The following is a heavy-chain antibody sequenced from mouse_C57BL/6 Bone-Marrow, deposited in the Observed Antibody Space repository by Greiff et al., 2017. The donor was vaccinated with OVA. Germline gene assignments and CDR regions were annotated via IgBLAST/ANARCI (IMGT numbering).Heavy chain of an antibody. CDR3: SRHRNLWSFAV. Sequence: QVQLQQPGAELVRPGSSVKLSCKASGYTFTSYWMDWVKQRPGQGLEWIGNIYPSDSETHYNQKFKDKATLTVDKSSSPAYMQLSILTSDDSSVSSCSRHRNLWSFAVSRTVPTLPVSS. J-gene: IGHJ1*03. V-gene: IGHV1-61*01. D-gene: IGHD2-1*01. CDR2: IYPSDSET. CDR1: GYTFTSYW.